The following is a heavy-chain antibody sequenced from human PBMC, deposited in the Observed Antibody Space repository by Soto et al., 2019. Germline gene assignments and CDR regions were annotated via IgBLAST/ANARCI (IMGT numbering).Heavy chain of an antibody. V-gene: IGHV1-2*04. CDR3: ARAGLEYSGYDGGYYYYYYMDV. Sequence: ASVKVSCKASGYTFTGYYMHWVRQAPGQGLEWMGWINPNSGGTNYAQKFQGWVTMTRDTSISTAYMELSRLRSDDTAVYYCARAGLEYSGYDGGYYYYYYMDVWGKGTTVTVSS. CDR1: GYTFTGYY. CDR2: INPNSGGT. J-gene: IGHJ6*03. D-gene: IGHD5-12*01.